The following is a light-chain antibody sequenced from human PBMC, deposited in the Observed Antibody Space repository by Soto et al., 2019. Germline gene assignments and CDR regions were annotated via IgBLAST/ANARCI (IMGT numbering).Light chain of an antibody. CDR1: QSISSW. Sequence: DIQMTQSASTLSASVGDRVTITCRASQSISSWLAWYQQKPGKAPKLLIYDASSLESGVPSRFSGSGSGTDFTLTISSLQPDDFATYYCQQYNSYSYTFGQGTKLEIK. CDR2: DAS. CDR3: QQYNSYSYT. V-gene: IGKV1-5*01. J-gene: IGKJ2*01.